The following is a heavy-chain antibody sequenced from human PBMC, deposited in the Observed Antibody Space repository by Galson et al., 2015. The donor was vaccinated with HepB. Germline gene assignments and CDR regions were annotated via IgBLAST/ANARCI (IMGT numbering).Heavy chain of an antibody. CDR2: ISYDGSNK. CDR1: GFTFSSYA. Sequence: SLRLSCAASGFTFSSYAMHWVRQAPGKGLEWVAVISYDGSNKYYADSVKGRFTISRDNSKNTLYLQMNSLRAEDTAVYYCARGPRGGSYQGMDVWGQGTTVTVSS. J-gene: IGHJ6*02. CDR3: ARGPRGGSYQGMDV. D-gene: IGHD1-26*01. V-gene: IGHV3-30*04.